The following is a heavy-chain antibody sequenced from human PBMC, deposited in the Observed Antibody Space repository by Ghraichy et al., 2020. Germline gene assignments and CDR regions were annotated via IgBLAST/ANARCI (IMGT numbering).Heavy chain of an antibody. J-gene: IGHJ6*02. D-gene: IGHD5-12*01. CDR3: ARVIVAASLTYYAMDV. V-gene: IGHV3-21*06. CDR2: ISISSRYI. CDR1: GSPLNTST. Sequence: GGSLRLSCAPTGSPLNTSTLNVVRKPPCTWLERVSSISISSRYIYYADSVKGRFTISRDNAKNSLYLQMNSLRAEETAVFYCARVIVAASLTYYAMDVWGQGTTVTVSS.